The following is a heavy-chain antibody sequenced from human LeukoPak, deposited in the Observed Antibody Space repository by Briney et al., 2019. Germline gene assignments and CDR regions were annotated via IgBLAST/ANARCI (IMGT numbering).Heavy chain of an antibody. CDR1: GFTFSSYA. D-gene: IGHD6-19*01. Sequence: GGSLRLSCAASGFTFSSYAMSWVRQAPGKGLEWVSAISGSGGSTYYADSVKGRFTISRDNSKNTLYLQMNSLRGEDTAVYYCARGGTPGYSTGWIDYWGQGTLVTVSS. CDR3: ARGGTPGYSTGWIDY. J-gene: IGHJ4*02. CDR2: ISGSGGST. V-gene: IGHV3-23*01.